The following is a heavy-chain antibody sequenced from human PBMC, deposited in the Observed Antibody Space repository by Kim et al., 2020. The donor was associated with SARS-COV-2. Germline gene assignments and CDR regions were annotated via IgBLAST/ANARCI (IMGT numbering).Heavy chain of an antibody. CDR3: ARGPTDYFELNFGP. J-gene: IGHJ5*02. CDR1: GFTFISYW. V-gene: IGHV3-74*01. D-gene: IGHD3-22*01. Sequence: GGSLRLSCAASGFTFISYWMHWVRQVPGKGLVWVSRINSDGSTTSYADSVKGRFTISRDNAKHTLYLQMNSLRAEDTAVYYCARGPTDYFELNFGPWGQGTLVTVST. CDR2: INSDGSTT.